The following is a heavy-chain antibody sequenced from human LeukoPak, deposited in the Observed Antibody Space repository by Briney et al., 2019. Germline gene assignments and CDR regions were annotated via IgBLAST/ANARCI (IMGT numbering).Heavy chain of an antibody. CDR2: IYHSGST. CDR1: GGSISSGGYS. Sequence: SETLSLTCAVSGGSISSGGYSWSWIRQPPGKGLEWIGYIYHSGSTYYNPSLKSRVTISVDRSKNQFSLKLSSVTAVDTAVYYCARDTARGSSGMDVWGQGTTVTVSS. J-gene: IGHJ6*02. V-gene: IGHV4-30-2*01. D-gene: IGHD5-18*01. CDR3: ARDTARGSSGMDV.